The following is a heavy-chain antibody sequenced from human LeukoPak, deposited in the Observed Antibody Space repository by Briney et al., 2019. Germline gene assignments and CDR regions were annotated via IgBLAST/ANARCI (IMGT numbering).Heavy chain of an antibody. CDR2: IRDSGGST. CDR1: GFTFSSYA. J-gene: IGHJ4*02. D-gene: IGHD2-15*01. CDR3: VGGSHYFDF. Sequence: GGSLRLSCAASGFTFSSYAMSWVRQAPGKGLEWVSGIRDSGGSTYYADSVKGRFTISRDNAKNTLYLQMNSLRAEDTAVYYCVGGSHYFDFWGQGTLVTVSS. V-gene: IGHV3-23*01.